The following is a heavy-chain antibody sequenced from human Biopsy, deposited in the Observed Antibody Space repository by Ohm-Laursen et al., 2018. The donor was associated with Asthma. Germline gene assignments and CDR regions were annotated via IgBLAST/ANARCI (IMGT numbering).Heavy chain of an antibody. Sequence: SLRLSCAASGFTFCDYCMSWVRQVPGQGLEWVANIKHDGSEKNHVDSLKGRFTISRDNTKNLLFLQMNSLRAEDTAVYYCASTFPFWSPYHAEHFQLWGQGTLVTVSS. CDR3: ASTFPFWSPYHAEHFQL. V-gene: IGHV3-7*01. J-gene: IGHJ1*01. CDR2: IKHDGSEK. CDR1: GFTFCDYC. D-gene: IGHD3-3*01.